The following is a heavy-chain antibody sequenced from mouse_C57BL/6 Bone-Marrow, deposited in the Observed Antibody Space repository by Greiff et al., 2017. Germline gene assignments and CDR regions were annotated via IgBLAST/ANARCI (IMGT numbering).Heavy chain of an antibody. CDR2: ISSGGSYT. J-gene: IGHJ3*01. V-gene: IGHV5-6*01. D-gene: IGHD3-2*02. CDR3: GRQLRAWFAY. CDR1: GFTFSSYG. Sequence: VQLKESGGDLVKPGGSLKLSCAASGFTFSSYGMSWVRQTPDKRLEWVATISSGGSYTYYPDSVEGRFTISRDNAKNTLYLKMSSLKSEDTAMYYGGRQLRAWFAYWGQGTLVTVSA.